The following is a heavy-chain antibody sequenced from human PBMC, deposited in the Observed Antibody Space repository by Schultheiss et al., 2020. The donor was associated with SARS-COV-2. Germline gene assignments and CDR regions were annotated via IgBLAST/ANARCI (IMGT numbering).Heavy chain of an antibody. D-gene: IGHD4-17*01. J-gene: IGHJ5*02. CDR1: GGSIRSYY. CDR2: IYYSGST. CDR3: ARLHGDYFDRNWFDP. V-gene: IGHV4-59*08. Sequence: SETLSLTCSVSGGSIRSYYWSWIRQPPGKGLEWIGYIYYSGSTYYNPSLKSRVTISVDTSKNQFSLKVTSVTAADTAVYYCARLHGDYFDRNWFDPWGQGILVTVSS.